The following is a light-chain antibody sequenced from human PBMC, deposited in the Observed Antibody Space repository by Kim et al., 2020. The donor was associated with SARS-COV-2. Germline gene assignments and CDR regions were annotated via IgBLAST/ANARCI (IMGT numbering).Light chain of an antibody. CDR3: QQSNSFPLT. CDR1: QGISIW. CDR2: TSS. Sequence: EAVGDRVTITCRASQGISIWLAWYQQKPGKAPKLLIYTSSSLQSEVPSRFSGSGSGTVFTLTITSLQPEDFATYYCQQSNSFPLTFGGGTKVDIK. J-gene: IGKJ4*01. V-gene: IGKV1-12*01.